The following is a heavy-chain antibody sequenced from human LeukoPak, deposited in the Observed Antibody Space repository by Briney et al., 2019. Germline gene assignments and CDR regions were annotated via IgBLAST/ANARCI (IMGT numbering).Heavy chain of an antibody. CDR3: ARVVTTIFGVVIDAFDI. CDR1: GGTFSSYA. CDR2: IIPIFGTA. J-gene: IGHJ3*02. V-gene: IGHV1-69*13. Sequence: GASVKVFCKASGGTFSSYAISWVRQAPGQGLEWMGGIIPIFGTANYAQKFQGRVMITADESTSTAYMELSSLRSEDTAVYYCARVVTTIFGVVIDAFDIWGQGTMVTVSS. D-gene: IGHD3-3*01.